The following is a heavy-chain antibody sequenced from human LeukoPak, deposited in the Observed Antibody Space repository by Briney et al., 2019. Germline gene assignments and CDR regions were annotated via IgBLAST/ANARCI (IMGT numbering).Heavy chain of an antibody. J-gene: IGHJ4*02. V-gene: IGHV3-21*01. Sequence: GGPLRLSCAGSGFTFSSYSMNWARQARGKGLEGVSTISSRNTYIYYTDSLKGRFTASRDDAKNSLYLRMNSLRAEDTAVYYCARVSRIAYSSSWSLDFWGQGTLVTVSS. CDR3: ARVSRIAYSSSWSLDF. CDR2: ISSRNTYI. D-gene: IGHD6-13*01. CDR1: GFTFSSYS.